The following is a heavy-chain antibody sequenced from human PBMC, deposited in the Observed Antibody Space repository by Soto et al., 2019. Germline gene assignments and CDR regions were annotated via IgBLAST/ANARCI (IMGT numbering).Heavy chain of an antibody. J-gene: IGHJ4*02. CDR1: GFTFSSYS. Sequence: GGSLRLSCAASGFTFSSYSMNWVRQAPGKGLEWVSSISSSSDYKYYADSVKGRFTISRDNSKDTLYLQMNSLRAEDTAVYYCAKDGDEAAAGYYFDYWGQGTPVTVSS. CDR3: AKDGDEAAAGYYFDY. D-gene: IGHD6-13*01. CDR2: ISSSSDYK. V-gene: IGHV3-21*01.